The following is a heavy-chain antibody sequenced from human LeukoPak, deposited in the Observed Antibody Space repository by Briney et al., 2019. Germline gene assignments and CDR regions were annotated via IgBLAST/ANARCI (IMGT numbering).Heavy chain of an antibody. D-gene: IGHD3-3*01. Sequence: GASVKVSCKASGYTFTSYYMHWVRQAPGQGLEWMGGIIPIFGTANYAQKFQGRVTITADESTSTAYMELSSLRSEDTAVYYCARARGITDYYYGMDVWGQGTTVTVSS. V-gene: IGHV1-69*13. CDR2: IIPIFGTA. J-gene: IGHJ6*02. CDR1: GYTFTSYY. CDR3: ARARGITDYYYGMDV.